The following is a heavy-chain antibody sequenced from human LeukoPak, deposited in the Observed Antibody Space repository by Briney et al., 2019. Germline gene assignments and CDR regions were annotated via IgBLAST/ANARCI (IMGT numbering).Heavy chain of an antibody. V-gene: IGHV3-30*02. D-gene: IGHD3-10*01. Sequence: GGSLRLSCAASGFTFSNYAMHWVRQAPGKGLEWVAFIRYDGSNKYYADSVKGRFTISRDNSKNTLYLQMNSLRSDDTAVYYCARSRSITMVRGVSNDDAFDIWGQGTMVTVSS. CDR2: IRYDGSNK. CDR1: GFTFSNYA. CDR3: ARSRSITMVRGVSNDDAFDI. J-gene: IGHJ3*02.